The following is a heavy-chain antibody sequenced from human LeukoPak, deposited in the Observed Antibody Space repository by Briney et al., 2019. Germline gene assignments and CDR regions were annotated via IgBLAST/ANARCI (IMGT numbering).Heavy chain of an antibody. D-gene: IGHD5-24*01. CDR3: ARHRSKWLQSSFDY. Sequence: SETLSLTCTVSGGSVNSSSYYWGWIRQPPGKGLEWIGSIFYSGTTYNTPSLNTRATISVDTSNNQFSVKLNSVTAADTAVYYCARHRSKWLQSSFDYWGQGTLVTVSS. CDR1: GGSVNSSSYY. CDR2: IFYSGTT. J-gene: IGHJ4*02. V-gene: IGHV4-39*01.